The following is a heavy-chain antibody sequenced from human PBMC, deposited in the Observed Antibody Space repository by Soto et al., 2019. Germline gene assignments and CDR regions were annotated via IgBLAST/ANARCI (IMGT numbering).Heavy chain of an antibody. D-gene: IGHD3-22*01. CDR2: IIPIFGTA. V-gene: IGHV1-69*13. J-gene: IGHJ4*02. CDR1: GGTFSSYA. CDR3: ARDRGYYDSSGYYSFDY. Sequence: SVKVSCKASGGTFSSYAISWVRQAPGQGLEWMGGIIPIFGTANYAQKFQGRVTITADESTSTAYMELNSLRSEDTAVYYCARDRGYYDSSGYYSFDYWGQGTLVTVSS.